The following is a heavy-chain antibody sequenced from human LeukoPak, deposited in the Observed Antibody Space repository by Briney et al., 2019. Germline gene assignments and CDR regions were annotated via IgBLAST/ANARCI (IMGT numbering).Heavy chain of an antibody. CDR1: GYTFTGYY. J-gene: IGHJ3*02. CDR3: AGEDNGSGYRPFDI. Sequence: ASVKVSCKASGYTFTGYYIHWVRQAPGQGLEWMGRINPNNGGTNYARKFQGRVTMTRDMSMSTAYMELSRLRSVDTAVYYCAGEDNGSGYRPFDIWGQGTMVTVPS. CDR2: INPNNGGT. V-gene: IGHV1-2*06. D-gene: IGHD3-22*01.